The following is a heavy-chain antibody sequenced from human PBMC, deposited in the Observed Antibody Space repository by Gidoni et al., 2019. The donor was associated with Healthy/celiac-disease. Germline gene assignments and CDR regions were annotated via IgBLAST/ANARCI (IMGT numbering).Heavy chain of an antibody. CDR2: ISYDGSNK. CDR3: AKFKGTAMDAFDI. D-gene: IGHD5-18*01. V-gene: IGHV3-30*18. CDR1: GFTFSSYG. J-gene: IGHJ3*02. Sequence: QVQLVESGGGVVQPGRSLRLPCAASGFTFSSYGMHWVRQAPGEGLEWVAVISYDGSNKYYADSVKGRFTISRDNSKNTLYLQMNSLRAEDTAVYYCAKFKGTAMDAFDIWGQGTMVTVSS.